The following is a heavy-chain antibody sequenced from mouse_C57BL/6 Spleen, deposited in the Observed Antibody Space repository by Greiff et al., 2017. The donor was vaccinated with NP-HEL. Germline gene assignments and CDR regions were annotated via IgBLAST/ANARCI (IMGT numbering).Heavy chain of an antibody. V-gene: IGHV1-69*01. CDR1: GYTFTSYW. D-gene: IGHD1-1*01. CDR2: IDPSDSYT. Sequence: VQLQQPGAELVMPGASVKLSCKASGYTFTSYWMHWVKQRPGQGLEWIGEIDPSDSYTNYNQKFKGKSTLTVDKSSSTAYMQLSSLTSEDSAVYYCARTLITTVVAFYYFDYWGQGTTLTVSS. CDR3: ARTLITTVVAFYYFDY. J-gene: IGHJ2*01.